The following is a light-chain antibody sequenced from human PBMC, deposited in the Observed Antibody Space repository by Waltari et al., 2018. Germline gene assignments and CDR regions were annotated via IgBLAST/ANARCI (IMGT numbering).Light chain of an antibody. CDR3: QQYISFSKT. V-gene: IGKV1-5*03. J-gene: IGKJ1*01. CDR2: KAS. Sequence: DIQMTQSPSTLSASVEDRVTITCRASQRISSWLAWYQQKPGKAPKLLIYKASSLESGVPSRFSGGGSGTDFTLTISSLQPDDSATYYCQQYISFSKTFGQGTKVEIE. CDR1: QRISSW.